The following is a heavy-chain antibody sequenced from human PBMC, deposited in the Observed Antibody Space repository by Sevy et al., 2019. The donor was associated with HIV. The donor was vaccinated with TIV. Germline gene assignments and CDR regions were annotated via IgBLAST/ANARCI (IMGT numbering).Heavy chain of an antibody. Sequence: ASVKVSCKASGYTFTSYYMHWVRQAPGQGLEWMGIINPSGGNTSYAQKFQGRVTMTRDTSTSTVYMELSSLRSEDTAVYYCASLSRNYDFWSGPENYYGMDVWGQGTTVTVSS. D-gene: IGHD3-3*01. CDR3: ASLSRNYDFWSGPENYYGMDV. CDR1: GYTFTSYY. V-gene: IGHV1-46*01. CDR2: INPSGGNT. J-gene: IGHJ6*02.